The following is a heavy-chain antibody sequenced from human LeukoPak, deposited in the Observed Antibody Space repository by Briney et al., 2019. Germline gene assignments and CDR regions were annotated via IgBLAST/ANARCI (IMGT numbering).Heavy chain of an antibody. Sequence: GGSLRLSCAASGFTFSSYAMSWVRQAPGKGLEWVSAISGSGDSTYYGDSVKGRFTISRDNSKNTLYLQMNSLRAEDTAVYYCAKARPLDSSSWSHGDYWGQGTLVTVSS. J-gene: IGHJ4*02. CDR1: GFTFSSYA. D-gene: IGHD6-13*01. V-gene: IGHV3-23*01. CDR2: ISGSGDST. CDR3: AKARPLDSSSWSHGDY.